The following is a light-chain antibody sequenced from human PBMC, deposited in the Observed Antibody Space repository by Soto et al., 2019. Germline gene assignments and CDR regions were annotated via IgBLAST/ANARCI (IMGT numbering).Light chain of an antibody. CDR3: QQYGACWT. CDR1: QGVSGSY. J-gene: IGKJ1*01. Sequence: EIVLPQAPATLSLSPGERSTLSCSSSQGVSGSYLAWYQQKPGQPPRPLLYGVSTRATGLPDRFSGSGSGTDFILTISRLDPDDFAVYYCQQYGACWTFGQGTKV. V-gene: IGKV3-20*01. CDR2: GVS.